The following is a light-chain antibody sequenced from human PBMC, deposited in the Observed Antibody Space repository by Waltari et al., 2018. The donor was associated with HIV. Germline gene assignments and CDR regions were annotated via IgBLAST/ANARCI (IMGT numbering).Light chain of an antibody. CDR1: NIERKS. J-gene: IGLJ3*02. CDR2: YDS. Sequence: VLTQPPSVSVAPGKTARITCGGNNIERKSVHWYQQKPGQAPALVIYYDSDRPSGIPERFSGSNSGDTATLTISRVGDGDEADYYCQVWDSSSDHVLFGGGTKLTVL. V-gene: IGLV3-21*04. CDR3: QVWDSSSDHVL.